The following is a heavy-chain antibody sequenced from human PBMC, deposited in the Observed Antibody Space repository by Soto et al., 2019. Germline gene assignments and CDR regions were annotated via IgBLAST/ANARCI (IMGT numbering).Heavy chain of an antibody. J-gene: IGHJ4*02. CDR1: GGSFTGTF. V-gene: IGHV4-34*01. CDR2: VSHSVNT. CDR3: ARAKFESTGWHQFDI. Sequence: SETLSLTCTVLGGSFTGTFWSWFRQPPGKGLEWIGEVSHSVNTKYTPSLRKRVTLSVSSSKNTISLARTSVTAADTAVYYCARAKFESTGWHQFDIWGQGTLVTVSS. D-gene: IGHD7-27*01.